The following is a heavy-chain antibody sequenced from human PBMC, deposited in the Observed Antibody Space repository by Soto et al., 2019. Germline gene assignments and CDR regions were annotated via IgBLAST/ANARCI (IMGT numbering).Heavy chain of an antibody. Sequence: QVQLVESGGGVVQPGRSLRLSCAASGFTFSSYGMHWVRQAPGKGLEWVAVIWYDGSNKYYADSVKGRFTISRDNSKNTLYLKMNSLRAEDTAVYYCARDDPSSLRYFDWLPRHAFDIWGLGTLVTVSS. CDR3: ARDDPSSLRYFDWLPRHAFDI. CDR1: GFTFSSYG. J-gene: IGHJ3*02. CDR2: IWYDGSNK. D-gene: IGHD3-9*01. V-gene: IGHV3-33*01.